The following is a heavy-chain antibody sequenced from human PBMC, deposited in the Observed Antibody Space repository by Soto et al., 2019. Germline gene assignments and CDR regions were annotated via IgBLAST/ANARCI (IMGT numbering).Heavy chain of an antibody. J-gene: IGHJ4*02. V-gene: IGHV3-66*01. Sequence: GGSLRLSCAASGFTFDDYGMSWVRQAPGKGLEWVSVIYSGGSTYYADSVKGRFTISRDNSKNTLYLQMSSLRAEDTAVYYCARDPWYWGQGSLVTVSS. D-gene: IGHD2-15*01. CDR2: IYSGGST. CDR3: ARDPWY. CDR1: GFTFDDYG.